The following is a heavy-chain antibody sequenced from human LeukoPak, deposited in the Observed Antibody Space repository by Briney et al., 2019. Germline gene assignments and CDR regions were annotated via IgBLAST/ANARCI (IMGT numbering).Heavy chain of an antibody. V-gene: IGHV3-30*02. CDR2: IRYDGSNK. D-gene: IGHD6-13*01. CDR3: AKDSRSSSWLYYFDY. J-gene: IGHJ4*02. Sequence: GGSLRLSCAASGFTFSSYGMHWVRQAPGKGLEWVAFIRYDGSNKYYADSVKGRFTISRDNSKNTLYLQMNSLRAEDTAVYYCAKDSRSSSWLYYFDYWGQGTLVTVSS. CDR1: GFTFSSYG.